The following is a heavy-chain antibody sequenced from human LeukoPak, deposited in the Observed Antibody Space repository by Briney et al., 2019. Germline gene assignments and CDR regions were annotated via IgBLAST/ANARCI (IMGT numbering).Heavy chain of an antibody. Sequence: KHGESLKISCKGPGYSFTTYWIAWVRQMPGKGLEWMGIIYPGESDTRYSPSFQGQVTISADKSISTAYLQWSSLKASDTAMYYCAGTQYSSSWSRFDFWGQGTLVTVSS. D-gene: IGHD6-13*01. CDR1: GYSFTTYW. J-gene: IGHJ4*02. CDR2: IYPGESDT. V-gene: IGHV5-51*01. CDR3: AGTQYSSSWSRFDF.